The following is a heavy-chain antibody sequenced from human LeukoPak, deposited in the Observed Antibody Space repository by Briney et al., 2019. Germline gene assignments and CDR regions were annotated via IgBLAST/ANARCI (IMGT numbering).Heavy chain of an antibody. J-gene: IGHJ4*02. CDR3: ANGNYYDSSGYIAL. D-gene: IGHD3-22*01. CDR1: GFTFSSSA. Sequence: GGSLRLSCAASGFTFSSSAMSWVRQTPGKGLEWVSTISGSGASTYYADSVKGRFTISRDNSKNTLYLQMNSLRAEDTAVYYCANGNYYDSSGYIALWGQGTLVTVSS. CDR2: ISGSGAST. V-gene: IGHV3-23*01.